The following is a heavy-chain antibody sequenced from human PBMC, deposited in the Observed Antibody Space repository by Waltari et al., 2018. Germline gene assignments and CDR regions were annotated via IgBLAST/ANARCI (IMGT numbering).Heavy chain of an antibody. CDR1: GYSISSGYY. CDR2: IYHSGGT. CDR3: ARDTPAPRITGATSVDY. J-gene: IGHJ4*02. D-gene: IGHD1-20*01. Sequence: QVQLQESGPGLVKPSETLSLTCAVSGYSISSGYYWGWIRQPPGKGLEWIGSIYHSGGTFYNPSLRSLVTIALDTSKNQFSLKLGSVTAADTAVYYCARDTPAPRITGATSVDYWGQGTLVTVSS. V-gene: IGHV4-38-2*02.